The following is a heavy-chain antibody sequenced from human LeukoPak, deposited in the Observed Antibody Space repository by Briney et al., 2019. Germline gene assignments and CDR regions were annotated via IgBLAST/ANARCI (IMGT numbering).Heavy chain of an antibody. CDR3: AKERSHLINYFDY. CDR1: GFTFSSYC. D-gene: IGHD3-16*01. CDR2: ISYDGSNK. J-gene: IGHJ4*02. Sequence: GRSLRLSCAASGFTFSSYCMHWVRQAPGKGLEWVAVISYDGSNKYYADSVKGRFTISRDNSKNTLYLQMSSLRAEDTAVYYCAKERSHLINYFDYWGQGTLVTVSS. V-gene: IGHV3-30*18.